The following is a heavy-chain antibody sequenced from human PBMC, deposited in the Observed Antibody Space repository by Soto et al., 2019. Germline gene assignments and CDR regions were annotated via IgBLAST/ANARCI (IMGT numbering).Heavy chain of an antibody. CDR2: ISAYNGNT. V-gene: IGHV1-18*04. CDR3: ARDGPSLRSCSGGSCYEGFGFDP. J-gene: IGHJ5*02. D-gene: IGHD2-15*01. CDR1: GYTFTSYG. Sequence: PGESLKISCKGSGYTFTSYGISWVRQAPGQGLEWMGWISAYNGNTNYAQKLQGRVTMTTDTSTSTAYMELRSLRSDDTAVYYCARDGPSLRSCSGGSCYEGFGFDPWGQGTLVTVSS.